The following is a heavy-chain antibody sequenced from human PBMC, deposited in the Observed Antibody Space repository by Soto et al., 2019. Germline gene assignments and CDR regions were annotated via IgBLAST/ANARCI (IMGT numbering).Heavy chain of an antibody. D-gene: IGHD6-13*01. Sequence: EVQLLESGGDSVPPGGSLRLSCAACGFCVSSYGMSWVRQAPGKGLECVASSGSGYSIYYADSVKGRFTISRDNSRNTLLLQMNSLRAEDTAVYYCAKGRGSSWSVVFFVYWGQGALVTVSS. J-gene: IGHJ4*02. V-gene: IGHV3-23*01. CDR3: AKGRGSSWSVVFFVY. CDR1: GFCVSSYG. CDR2: SGSGYSI.